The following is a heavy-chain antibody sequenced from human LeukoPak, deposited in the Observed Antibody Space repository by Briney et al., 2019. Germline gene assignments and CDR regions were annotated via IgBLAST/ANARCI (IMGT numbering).Heavy chain of an antibody. D-gene: IGHD2-2*01. J-gene: IGHJ4*02. CDR2: ISSSGNTI. CDR1: GFTFSSYE. V-gene: IGHV3-48*03. CDR3: ARVGLYCSSTSCLDY. Sequence: GGSLRLSCAASGFTFSSYEMNWVRQAPGKGLEWVSYISSSGNTIYYADSVKGRFTISRDNAKNSLYLQMNSLRAEDTAVYYCARVGLYCSSTSCLDYWGQGTLVTVSS.